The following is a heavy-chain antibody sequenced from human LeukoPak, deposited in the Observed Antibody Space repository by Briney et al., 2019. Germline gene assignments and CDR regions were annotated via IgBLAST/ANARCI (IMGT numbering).Heavy chain of an antibody. D-gene: IGHD4-17*01. V-gene: IGHV3-23*01. J-gene: IGHJ4*02. CDR3: ANSISRDTYGDHRGFDY. CDR2: ISGSGGST. CDR1: GFTFSSYA. Sequence: GGSLRLSCAASGFTFSSYAMSWVRQAPGKGLEWVSAISGSGGSTYYADSVKGRFTISRDNSKNTLYLQMNSLRAEDTAVYYCANSISRDTYGDHRGFDYWGQGTLVTVSS.